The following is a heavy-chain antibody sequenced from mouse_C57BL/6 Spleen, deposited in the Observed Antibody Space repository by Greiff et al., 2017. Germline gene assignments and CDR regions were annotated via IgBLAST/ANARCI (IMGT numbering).Heavy chain of an antibody. CDR3: ARIYYDYDVDY. V-gene: IGHV1-4*01. Sequence: VKLQESGAELARPGASVKMSCKASGYTFTSYTMHWVKQRPGQGPEWIGYINPSSGYTKYNQKFKDKATLTADKSSSTAYMQLSSLTSEDSAVYYCARIYYDYDVDYWGQGTTLTVSS. D-gene: IGHD2-4*01. CDR2: INPSSGYT. J-gene: IGHJ2*01. CDR1: GYTFTSYT.